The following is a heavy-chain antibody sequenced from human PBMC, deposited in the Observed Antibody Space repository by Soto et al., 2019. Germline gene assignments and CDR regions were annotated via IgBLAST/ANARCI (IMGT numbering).Heavy chain of an antibody. D-gene: IGHD4-4*01. Sequence: QVQLQESGPGLVKPSQTLSLTCTVSGGSISSGDYYWSWIRQPPGKGLEWIGYIYYSGSTYYNPSLKSRVTISVDTSKNQFSLKLSSVTAADTAVYYCARYLPNDYSNYAWFDPWGQGTLVTVSS. J-gene: IGHJ5*02. CDR2: IYYSGST. V-gene: IGHV4-30-4*01. CDR3: ARYLPNDYSNYAWFDP. CDR1: GGSISSGDYY.